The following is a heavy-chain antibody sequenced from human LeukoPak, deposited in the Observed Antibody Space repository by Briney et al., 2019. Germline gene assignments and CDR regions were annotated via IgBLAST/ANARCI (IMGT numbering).Heavy chain of an antibody. CDR3: ARSSGYSSGWHHFDY. CDR2: IIPIFGTA. Sequence: ASVKVSCKASGGTFSSYAISWVRQAPGQGLEWMGGIIPIFGTANYAQKFQGRVTITADKSTSTAYMELSSLRSEDTAVYYCARSSGYSSGWHHFDYWGRGTLVTVSS. V-gene: IGHV1-69*06. D-gene: IGHD6-19*01. CDR1: GGTFSSYA. J-gene: IGHJ4*02.